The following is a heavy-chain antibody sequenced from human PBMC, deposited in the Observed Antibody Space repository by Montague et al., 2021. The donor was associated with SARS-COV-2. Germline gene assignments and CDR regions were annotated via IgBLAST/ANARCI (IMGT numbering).Heavy chain of an antibody. Sequence: SETLSLTCTVSGDSNTSSIWWSWVRQTPGKGLEWIGEIFYTGKSKYNPSLESRLTMSVDVAKNQFSLNLNSVTAADTAVYYCARRTVLMISVVFDALDMWGQGTLVTVSS. CDR1: GDSNTSSIW. CDR3: ARRTVLMISVVFDALDM. V-gene: IGHV4-4*02. CDR2: IFYTGKS. J-gene: IGHJ3*02. D-gene: IGHD3-16*01.